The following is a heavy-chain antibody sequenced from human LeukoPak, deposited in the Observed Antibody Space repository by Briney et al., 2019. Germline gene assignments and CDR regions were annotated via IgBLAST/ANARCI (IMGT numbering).Heavy chain of an antibody. CDR3: ARDFRAYSSSWNY. CDR2: ISSSSSYI. J-gene: IGHJ4*02. CDR1: GFTFSSYS. V-gene: IGHV3-21*01. Sequence: GGSLRLSCAASGFTFSSYSMNWVRQAPGKGLEWVSSISSSSSYIYYADSVKGRFTISRDNAKNSLYLQMNSPRAEDTAVYYCARDFRAYSSSWNYWGQGTLVTVSS. D-gene: IGHD6-6*01.